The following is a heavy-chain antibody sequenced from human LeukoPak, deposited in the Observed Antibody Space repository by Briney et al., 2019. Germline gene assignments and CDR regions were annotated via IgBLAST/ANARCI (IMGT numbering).Heavy chain of an antibody. J-gene: IGHJ3*02. CDR3: AREGDGDYHI. CDR1: GLPFSNHW. V-gene: IGHV3-7*01. CDR2: IKQDGSEK. Sequence: GGSLRLSCAVSGLPFSNHWMTWVRQAPGKGLERVANIKQDGSEKYYVDSVKGRFSISRDNAKSSLYLQMNSLRVEDTAMYFCAREGDGDYHIWGKGTIVTVSS. D-gene: IGHD4-17*01.